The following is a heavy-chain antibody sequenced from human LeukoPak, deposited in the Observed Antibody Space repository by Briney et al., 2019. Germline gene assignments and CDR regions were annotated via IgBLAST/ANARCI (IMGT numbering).Heavy chain of an antibody. Sequence: GGSLRLSCAASGFTFSTYWMHWVRQAPGKGLVWVSRINSDGSSTSYADSVKGRFTISRDNAKNSLYLQMNSLRAEDTAVYYCARARVNYYDSSGYSGYWGQGTLVTVPS. J-gene: IGHJ4*02. CDR2: INSDGSST. CDR1: GFTFSTYW. CDR3: ARARVNYYDSSGYSGY. V-gene: IGHV3-74*01. D-gene: IGHD3-22*01.